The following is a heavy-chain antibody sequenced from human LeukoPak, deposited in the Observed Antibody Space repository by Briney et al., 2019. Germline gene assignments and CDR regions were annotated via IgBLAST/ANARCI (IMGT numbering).Heavy chain of an antibody. CDR2: ITGGHYAT. Sequence: GGSLRLSCAASGFSFSSFAMTRARQAPGKGLEWVSSITGGHYATYNTDSVKGRFTISRDNAKNTLYLQMNSLRADDTAIYYCTKDPNGDYIGAFDPWGQGTLVTVSS. CDR1: GFSFSSFA. CDR3: TKDPNGDYIGAFDP. V-gene: IGHV3-23*01. D-gene: IGHD4-17*01. J-gene: IGHJ5*02.